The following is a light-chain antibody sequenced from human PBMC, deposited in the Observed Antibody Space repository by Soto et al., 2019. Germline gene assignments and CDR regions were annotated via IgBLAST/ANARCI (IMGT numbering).Light chain of an antibody. CDR2: EVN. CDR1: SSDVGGYNY. J-gene: IGLJ3*02. Sequence: QSALTQPASVSGSRGQSISISCTGTSSDVGGYNYVSWYQQHPGKAPKLIIYEVNDRPSGVSYRFSGSKSGNTASLTISGLQAEDEADYYCSSYTNTSTLGVFGGGTKLTVL. CDR3: SSYTNTSTLGV. V-gene: IGLV2-14*01.